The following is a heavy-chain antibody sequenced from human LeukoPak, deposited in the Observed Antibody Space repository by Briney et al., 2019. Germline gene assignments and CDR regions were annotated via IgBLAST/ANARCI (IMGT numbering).Heavy chain of an antibody. CDR2: INHSGST. CDR1: GGSFSGYY. D-gene: IGHD5-12*01. CDR3: ARGGYSGYVNY. J-gene: IGHJ4*02. Sequence: SETLSLTCAVYGGSFSGYYWSWIRQPPGKRLEWIGEINHSGSTNYNPSLKSRVTISVDTSKNQFSLKLSSVTAADTAVYYCARGGYSGYVNYWGQGTLVTVSS. V-gene: IGHV4-34*01.